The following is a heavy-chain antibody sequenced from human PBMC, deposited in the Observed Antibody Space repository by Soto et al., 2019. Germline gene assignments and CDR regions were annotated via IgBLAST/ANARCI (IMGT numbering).Heavy chain of an antibody. CDR3: ARESRKSPTHGMDV. CDR1: GFDFSDFY. Sequence: QVHVVQSGGGLVKPGGSLRLSCAASGFDFSDFYMSWIRQGPGKGLEWVAYISGSGTIIFYSDSVKGRFSISRVDPNKSVFLQMDSLRVDDTAVYYCARESRKSPTHGMDVWGEGTTVTVSS. CDR2: ISGSGTII. V-gene: IGHV3-11*01. J-gene: IGHJ6*04.